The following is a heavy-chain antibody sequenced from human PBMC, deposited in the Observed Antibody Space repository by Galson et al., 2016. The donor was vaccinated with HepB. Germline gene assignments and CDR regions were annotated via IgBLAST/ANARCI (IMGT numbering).Heavy chain of an antibody. V-gene: IGHV3-7*02. CDR3: ARFSVWFGEDFFDS. CDR1: GFTLSSYW. CDR2: IKEDGSEE. J-gene: IGHJ4*02. D-gene: IGHD3-10*01. Sequence: SLRLSCAASGFTLSSYWMTWVRQVPGKGLEWVANIKEDGSEEYYVDSVKGRFTISRDNAKNSLYLQMNSLRAEDTAVYYCARFSVWFGEDFFDSWGQGTLVTVSS.